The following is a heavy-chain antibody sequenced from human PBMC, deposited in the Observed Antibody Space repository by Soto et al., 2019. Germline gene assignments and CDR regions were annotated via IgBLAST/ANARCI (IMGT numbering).Heavy chain of an antibody. CDR3: ARDYYDSSGYPNWFDP. J-gene: IGHJ5*02. Sequence: QVQLQESGPGLVKPSETLSLTCTVSGGSISSYYWSWIRQPAGKGLEWIGRIYTIGSTNYNPSLKSRVTMSVDTSKNQFSLKLSSVTAADTAVYYCARDYYDSSGYPNWFDPWGQGTLVTVSS. CDR2: IYTIGST. CDR1: GGSISSYY. V-gene: IGHV4-4*07. D-gene: IGHD3-22*01.